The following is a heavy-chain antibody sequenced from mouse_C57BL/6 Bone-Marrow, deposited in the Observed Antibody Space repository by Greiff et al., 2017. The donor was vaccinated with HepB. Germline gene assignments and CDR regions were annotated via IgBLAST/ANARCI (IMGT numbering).Heavy chain of an antibody. V-gene: IGHV2-2*01. CDR2: IWSGGST. J-gene: IGHJ1*03. Sequence: VQRVESGPGLVQPSQSLSITCTVSGFSLTSYGVHWVRQSPGKGLEWLGVIWSGGSTDYNAAFISRLSISKDNSKSQVFFKMNSLQADDTAIYYCARNSNYYGSSYWYFDVWGTGTTVTVSS. CDR3: ARNSNYYGSSYWYFDV. CDR1: GFSLTSYG. D-gene: IGHD1-1*01.